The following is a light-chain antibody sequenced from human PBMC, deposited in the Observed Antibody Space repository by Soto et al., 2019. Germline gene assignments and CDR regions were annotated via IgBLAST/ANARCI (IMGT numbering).Light chain of an antibody. CDR3: QHLNSYPIT. J-gene: IGKJ5*01. V-gene: IGKV1-9*01. CDR2: AAS. CDR1: QAIRTY. Sequence: DIQLTQSPSFLSTSVGDRVTITCRASQAIRTYLAWYQQKPGRAPKLLIYAASTLQTGVPSRFSGSGSGTEFTLTTSNLQPEDFATYYCQHLNSYPITFGQGTRLEIK.